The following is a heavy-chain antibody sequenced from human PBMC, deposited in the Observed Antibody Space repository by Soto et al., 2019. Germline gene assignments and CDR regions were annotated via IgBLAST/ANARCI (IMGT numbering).Heavy chain of an antibody. D-gene: IGHD3-16*01. CDR2: IYQSGST. J-gene: IGHJ3*01. CDR1: GGSISSGGYS. CDR3: ARRPSLRYPLTL. Sequence: SETLSLTCAVSGGSISSGGYSWSWIRQPPGKALEWIGYIYQSGSTSYNPSLKTPVTISLDTAKNQFSLNLTSVTAADTATYFCARRPSLRYPLTLWGQGTMVPVS. V-gene: IGHV4-30-2*05.